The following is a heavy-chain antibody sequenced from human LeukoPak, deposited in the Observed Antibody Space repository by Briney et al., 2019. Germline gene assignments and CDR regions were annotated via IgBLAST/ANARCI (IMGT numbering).Heavy chain of an antibody. CDR2: IKQGGSEK. Sequence: GGSLRLSCAASGFTFISYWMSWVRQAPGKGLEWVANIKQGGSEKYYVGSVKGRFTISRDNAKNSLYLQMNSLRAEDTAVYYCARGFYYYYMDVWGKGTTVTVSS. CDR1: GFTFISYW. V-gene: IGHV3-7*01. J-gene: IGHJ6*03. CDR3: ARGFYYYYMDV.